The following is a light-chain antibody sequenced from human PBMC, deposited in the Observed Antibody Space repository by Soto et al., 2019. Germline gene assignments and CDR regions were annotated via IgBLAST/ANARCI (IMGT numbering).Light chain of an antibody. V-gene: IGKV1-5*01. CDR2: DAS. J-gene: IGKJ2*01. CDR3: QQYESFSPYT. Sequence: DIQMTQSPSTLSAFVGDRVTITCRASQSVSSSLAWYQQKPGKAPKLLIYDASTLESGVPSRFSGSGYGTEFTLTINSLQPGDFANYYCQQYESFSPYTFGQGTRLEI. CDR1: QSVSSS.